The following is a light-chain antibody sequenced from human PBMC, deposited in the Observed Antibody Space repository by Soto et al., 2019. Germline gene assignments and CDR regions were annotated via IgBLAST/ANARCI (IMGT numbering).Light chain of an antibody. Sequence: QSVLTQPPSASGSPGQSVTISCTGTPSDVGASNYVSWYQQQPGKAPKLMISGVSKRPSGVPDRFAGSKSGNTASLTVSGLQAEDEADYYCSSSAGTKNMVFGAGTKLTVL. CDR3: SSSAGTKNMV. J-gene: IGLJ2*01. CDR1: PSDVGASNY. V-gene: IGLV2-8*01. CDR2: GVS.